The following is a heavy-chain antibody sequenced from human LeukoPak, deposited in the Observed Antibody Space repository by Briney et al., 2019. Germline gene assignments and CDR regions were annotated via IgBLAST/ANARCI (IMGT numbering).Heavy chain of an antibody. J-gene: IGHJ3*02. D-gene: IGHD1-26*01. CDR2: ISYSGST. CDR1: GGSISGYY. V-gene: IGHV4-59*01. CDR3: ARDRERAFDI. Sequence: PSETLSLTCTVSGGSISGYYWSWIRQPPGKGLEWIGYISYSGSTNYNPSLKSRVTISVDTSKNQFSLRLSSVTAADTAVYYCARDRERAFDIWGQGTLDTVSS.